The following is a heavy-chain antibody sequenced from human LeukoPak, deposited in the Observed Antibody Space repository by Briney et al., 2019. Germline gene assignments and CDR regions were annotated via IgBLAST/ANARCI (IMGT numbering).Heavy chain of an antibody. CDR1: GFTFSSYA. D-gene: IGHD3-22*01. CDR2: ISGSGDNA. V-gene: IGHV3-23*01. CDR3: AKGSYYDSSGSFYFDY. J-gene: IGHJ4*02. Sequence: GGSLRLSCAASGFTFSSYAMSRVRQAPGKGLEWVSGISGSGDNAYYADSVKGRFTISRDNSKNTLYVQVNSLGTEDTAAYYCAKGSYYDSSGSFYFDYWGQGTLVTVSS.